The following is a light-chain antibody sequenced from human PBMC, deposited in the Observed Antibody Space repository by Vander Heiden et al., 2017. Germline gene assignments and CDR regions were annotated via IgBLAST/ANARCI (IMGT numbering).Light chain of an antibody. CDR2: DNN. Sequence: QSVLTPPPSVSAAPGQKVTIACPGSSPNIGNNYVSWYQQLPGTAPKLLIYDNNKRPSGIPDRFSGSKSGTSATLGITGLQTGDEADYYCGTWDSSLSAWVFGGGTKLTVL. CDR1: SPNIGNNY. CDR3: GTWDSSLSAWV. V-gene: IGLV1-51*01. J-gene: IGLJ3*02.